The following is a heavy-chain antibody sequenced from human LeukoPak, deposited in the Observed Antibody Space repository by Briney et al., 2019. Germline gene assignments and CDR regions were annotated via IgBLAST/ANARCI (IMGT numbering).Heavy chain of an antibody. Sequence: GGSLRLSCAASGFTFSSYWMHWVRQVPGKGLLWVSRINTDGSSTISADSVRGRFSISRDNAKNTVFLQVNSLRAEDTAVYYCARSSSLATTSHDAFDVWGQGPMVAVSS. D-gene: IGHD1-26*01. CDR2: INTDGSST. V-gene: IGHV3-74*01. CDR3: ARSSSLATTSHDAFDV. CDR1: GFTFSSYW. J-gene: IGHJ3*01.